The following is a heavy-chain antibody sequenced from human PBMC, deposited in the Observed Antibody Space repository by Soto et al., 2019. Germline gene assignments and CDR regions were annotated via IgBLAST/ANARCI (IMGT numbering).Heavy chain of an antibody. CDR2: IKSKTDGGTT. Sequence: GGSLRLSCAASGFAFSNAWMNWVRQAPGKGLEWVGRIKSKTDGGTTDYAAPVKGRFTISRDDSKNTLYLQMNSLKTEDTAVYYCTTDPGDIQLWSYYFDYWGQGTLVTVSS. V-gene: IGHV3-15*07. J-gene: IGHJ4*02. CDR1: GFAFSNAW. D-gene: IGHD5-18*01. CDR3: TTDPGDIQLWSYYFDY.